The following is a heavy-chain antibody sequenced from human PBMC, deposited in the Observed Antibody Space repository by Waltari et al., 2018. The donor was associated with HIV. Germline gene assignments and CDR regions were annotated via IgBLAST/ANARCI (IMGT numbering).Heavy chain of an antibody. J-gene: IGHJ4*02. D-gene: IGHD2-15*01. CDR3: AREGIVAAPFDF. CDR2: ISRDGSSK. Sequence: QVQLVESGGGLVQPGGSLRLSCAAAGCIFRDFAIHWFRQAPGKGLEWVAVISRDGSSKYYADSVQGRFTISRDNSKNSLHLHMNSLRPKDTAVYYCAREGIVAAPFDFWGLGTLVTVSS. CDR1: GCIFRDFA. V-gene: IGHV3-30*01.